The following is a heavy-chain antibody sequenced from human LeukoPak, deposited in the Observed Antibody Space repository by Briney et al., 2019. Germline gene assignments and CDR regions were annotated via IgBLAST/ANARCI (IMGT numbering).Heavy chain of an antibody. CDR1: GFTFSSYW. CDR2: ISYDGSNK. V-gene: IGHV3-30-3*01. Sequence: GGSLRLSCAASGFTFSSYWMSWVRQAPGKGLEWVAVISYDGSNKYYADSVKGRFTISRDNSKNTLYLQMNSLRAEDTAVYYCARGGSGYYYRINYWGQGTLVTVSS. D-gene: IGHD3-22*01. J-gene: IGHJ4*02. CDR3: ARGGSGYYYRINY.